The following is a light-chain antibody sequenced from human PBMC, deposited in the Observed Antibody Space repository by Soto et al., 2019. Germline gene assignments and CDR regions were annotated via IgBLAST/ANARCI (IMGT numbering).Light chain of an antibody. CDR3: QKNNIAPSWT. CDR2: SAS. Sequence: DIQMTQSPSSLSASVGDRVTITCRASQGISNYFACYKRKPGKVPDLLVSSASTLQSGAPSRFSGSGSGTDFSPTISSLQPEDVATYYCQKNNIAPSWTFGQGTKVEIK. CDR1: QGISNY. V-gene: IGKV1-27*01. J-gene: IGKJ1*01.